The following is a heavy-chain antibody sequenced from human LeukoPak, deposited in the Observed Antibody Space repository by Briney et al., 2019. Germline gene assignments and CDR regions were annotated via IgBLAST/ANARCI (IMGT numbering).Heavy chain of an antibody. V-gene: IGHV3-48*01. J-gene: IGHJ6*02. D-gene: IGHD3-22*01. CDR1: GFTFSSYS. Sequence: GSLRLSCAASGFTFSSYSMNWVRQAPGKGLEWVSYISSSSSTIYYADSVKGRFTISRDNAKNSLYLQMNSLRAEDTAVYYCATYYYDSSGYRGGYYYYGMDVWGQGTTVTVSS. CDR2: ISSSSSTI. CDR3: ATYYYDSSGYRGGYYYYGMDV.